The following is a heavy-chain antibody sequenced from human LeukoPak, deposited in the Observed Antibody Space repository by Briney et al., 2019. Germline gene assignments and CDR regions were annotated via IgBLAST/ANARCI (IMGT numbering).Heavy chain of an antibody. V-gene: IGHV4-30-2*01. CDR1: GGSISRGGYS. J-gene: IGHJ4*02. D-gene: IGHD4-11*01. Sequence: SETLSLTCAVSGGSISRGGYSWSWIRQPPGKGLEWIEYIYHSGSTYYNPSHKSRVTISVDRSKNQFSLKLSSVTAADTAVYYCARGDYIFDYWGQGTLVTVSS. CDR2: IYHSGST. CDR3: ARGDYIFDY.